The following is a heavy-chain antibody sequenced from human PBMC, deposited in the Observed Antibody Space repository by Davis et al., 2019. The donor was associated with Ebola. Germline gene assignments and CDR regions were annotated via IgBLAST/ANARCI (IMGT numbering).Heavy chain of an antibody. J-gene: IGHJ3*02. V-gene: IGHV4-31*03. CDR1: GGSISNGPYY. D-gene: IGHD1-26*01. CDR3: ARHYPYSGSYFHAFDI. Sequence: LRLSCTVSGGSISNGPYYWTWIRQRPGKGLEWIGYIYYTGNTYYNPSLKSRVTISVDKSKNQFSLKLDSMTAADTAVYYCARHYPYSGSYFHAFDIWGQGTMVTVSS. CDR2: IYYTGNT.